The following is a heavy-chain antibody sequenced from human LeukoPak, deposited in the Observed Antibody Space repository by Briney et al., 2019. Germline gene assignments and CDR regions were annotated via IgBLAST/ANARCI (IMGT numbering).Heavy chain of an antibody. J-gene: IGHJ4*02. CDR2: ISGSGGST. D-gene: IGHD4/OR15-4a*01. Sequence: GGSLRFSCAASGFTFSSYAMSWVRQAPGKGLEWVSAISGSGGSTYYADSVKGRFTISRDNSKNTLYLQMNSLRAEDTAVYYCAKSLGARGAYYFDYWGQGTLVTVSS. V-gene: IGHV3-23*01. CDR3: AKSLGARGAYYFDY. CDR1: GFTFSSYA.